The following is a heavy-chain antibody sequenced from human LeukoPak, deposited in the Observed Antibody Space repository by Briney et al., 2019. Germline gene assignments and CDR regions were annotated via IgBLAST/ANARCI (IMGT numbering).Heavy chain of an antibody. Sequence: GGSLRLSCAASGFSFISYGMHWVRQAPGKGLEWVGVISDEGRSKDYADSVKGRFTISRDNSKDTLYLQMNSLRAEDTAVYYCAKRPSDYGDYVSYFDYWGQGTLVTVSS. D-gene: IGHD4-17*01. V-gene: IGHV3-30*18. CDR3: AKRPSDYGDYVSYFDY. J-gene: IGHJ4*02. CDR1: GFSFISYG. CDR2: ISDEGRSK.